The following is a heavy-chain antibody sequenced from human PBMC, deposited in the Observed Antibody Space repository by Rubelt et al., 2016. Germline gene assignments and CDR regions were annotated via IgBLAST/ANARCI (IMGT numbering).Heavy chain of an antibody. D-gene: IGHD6-13*01. J-gene: IGHJ4*02. Sequence: GESGGGLVQPGGSLRLSCAASGFTVGNNFMNWVRQAPGKGLEWVSLISGDGGSTYYADSVKGRFTISRDNAENSLYLQMNSLRAEDTAVYFCARSIPSAEIDYWGQGTLVTVSS. CDR2: ISGDGGST. CDR3: ARSIPSAEIDY. CDR1: GFTVGNNF. V-gene: IGHV3-48*04.